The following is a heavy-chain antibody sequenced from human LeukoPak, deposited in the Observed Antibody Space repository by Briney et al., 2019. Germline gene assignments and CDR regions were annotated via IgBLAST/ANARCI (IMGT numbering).Heavy chain of an antibody. V-gene: IGHV3-7*05. J-gene: IGHJ4*02. CDR3: ARASTAAGAGDY. D-gene: IGHD6-13*01. CDR1: GFTFSTSW. Sequence: GGSLRLSCAASGFTFSTSWMNWVRQAPGKGLEWVANIKQDGSEKYYVDSVKGRFTISRDNAKNSLYLQMNSLRAEDTAVYYCARASTAAGAGDYWGQGTLVTVSS. CDR2: IKQDGSEK.